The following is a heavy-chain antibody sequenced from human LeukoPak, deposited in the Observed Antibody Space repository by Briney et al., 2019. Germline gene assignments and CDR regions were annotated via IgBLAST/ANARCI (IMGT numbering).Heavy chain of an antibody. V-gene: IGHV1-2*02. D-gene: IGHD3-22*01. CDR2: INPNSGGT. CDR1: GYTFTGYY. CDR3: ATLPTNYYDIDP. Sequence: ASVKVSCKASGYTFTGYYMHWVRQAPGQGLEWMGWINPNSGGTNYAQKFQGRVTMTRDTSISTAYMELSRLRSNDTAVYYCATLPTNYYDIDPWGQGTLVTVSS. J-gene: IGHJ5*02.